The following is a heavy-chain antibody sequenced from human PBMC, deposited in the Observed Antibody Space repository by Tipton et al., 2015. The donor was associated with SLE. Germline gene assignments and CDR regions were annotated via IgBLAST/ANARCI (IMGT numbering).Heavy chain of an antibody. D-gene: IGHD6-13*01. CDR2: IYTSGST. CDR1: GGSISSGSYY. Sequence: LRLSCTVSGGSISSGSYYWSWIRQPAGKGLEWIGRIYTSGSTNYNPSLKSRVTMSVDTSKNQFSLKLSSVTAADTAVYYCASGPYSSSWDFDYWGQGTLVTVSS. CDR3: ASGPYSSSWDFDY. V-gene: IGHV4-61*02. J-gene: IGHJ4*02.